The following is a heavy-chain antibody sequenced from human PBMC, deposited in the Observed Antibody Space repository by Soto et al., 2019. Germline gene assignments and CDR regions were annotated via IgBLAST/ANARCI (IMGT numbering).Heavy chain of an antibody. Sequence: QVQLVQSGAEVKKPGAPVKVSCKASGYTLTGYYMHWVRQAPGQGLEWMGWINPNSGGTKYAQKFQGRVTMTPDTSISTAYMELSRLRSDDTAVYYCARASSIAARSLSYYGMDIWGQGTTVTVSS. J-gene: IGHJ6*02. D-gene: IGHD6-6*01. V-gene: IGHV1-2*02. CDR2: INPNSGGT. CDR1: GYTLTGYY. CDR3: ARASSIAARSLSYYGMDI.